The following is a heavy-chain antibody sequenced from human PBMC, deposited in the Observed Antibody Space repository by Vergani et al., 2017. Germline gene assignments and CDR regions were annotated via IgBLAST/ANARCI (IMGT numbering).Heavy chain of an antibody. J-gene: IGHJ4*02. D-gene: IGHD2-8*02. CDR2: LYGNDDK. CDR3: AHGVLGRVSSRIYFFDY. Sequence: QITLKESGPTMVKPTQTLTLTCNFSGFSLTTSRVGVGWIRQPPGKALEWLALLYGNDDKRYSSSLRSRLNISKDTSKNQVVLTMTNMDPVDTATYFCAHGVLGRVSSRIYFFDYWGQGTLVTVSS. CDR1: GFSLTTSRVG. V-gene: IGHV2-5*01.